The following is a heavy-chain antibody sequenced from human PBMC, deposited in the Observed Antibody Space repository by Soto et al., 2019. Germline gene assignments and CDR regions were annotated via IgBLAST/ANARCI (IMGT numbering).Heavy chain of an antibody. CDR2: ISGSGGST. V-gene: IGHV3-23*01. Sequence: EVQLLESGGGLVQPGGSLRLSCAASGFTFSSYAMSWVRQAPGKGLEWVSAISGSGGSTYYADSVKGRFTISRDNSKNTLSLQMHSLRAEDTAVYYCAKDPFDYYDSSGYGGDFDYWGQGTLVTVSS. J-gene: IGHJ4*02. CDR3: AKDPFDYYDSSGYGGDFDY. D-gene: IGHD3-22*01. CDR1: GFTFSSYA.